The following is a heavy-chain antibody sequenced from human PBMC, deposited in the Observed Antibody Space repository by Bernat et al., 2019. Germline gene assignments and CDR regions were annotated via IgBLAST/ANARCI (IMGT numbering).Heavy chain of an antibody. J-gene: IGHJ6*02. CDR1: GFTFSSYA. V-gene: IGHV3-23*01. D-gene: IGHD5-18*01. CDR2: ISGSGGST. CDR3: ATSLLWVDTAMADHYYYYGMDV. Sequence: EVQLLESGGGLVQPGGSLRLSCAASGFTFSSYAMSWVRQAPGKGLEWVSAISGSGGSTYYADSVKGRFTISRDNSKHTLYLQKNTLRAEDTAVNYCATSLLWVDTAMADHYYYYGMDVWGQGTTVTVSS.